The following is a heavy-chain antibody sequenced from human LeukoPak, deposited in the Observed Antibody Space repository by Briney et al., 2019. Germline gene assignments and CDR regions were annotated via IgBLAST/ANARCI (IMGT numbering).Heavy chain of an antibody. J-gene: IGHJ3*02. CDR1: GYTFTSYD. CDR3: ARRPESFSRSGDAFDI. CDR2: MNPNSGNT. Sequence: GASVKVSCKASGYTFTSYDINWVRQAPGQGLEWMGWMNPNSGNTGYAQKFQGRVTMTRNTSISTAYMELSSLRSEDTAVYYCARRPESFSRSGDAFDIWGQGTMVTVSS. D-gene: IGHD3-10*01. V-gene: IGHV1-8*01.